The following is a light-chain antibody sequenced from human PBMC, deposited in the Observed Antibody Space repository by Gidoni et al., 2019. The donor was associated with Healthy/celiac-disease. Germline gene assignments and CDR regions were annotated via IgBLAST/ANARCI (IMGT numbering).Light chain of an antibody. J-gene: IGKJ4*01. CDR3: QQYDNLSLT. V-gene: IGKV1-33*01. CDR2: DAS. Sequence: DIPMNQSPSSLSASVGDRVTITCQASQDISNYLNWYQQKPGKAPKLLIYDASNLETGVPSRFSGSGSGTDFTFTISSLQPEDIATYYCQQYDNLSLTFXGXTKVXIK. CDR1: QDISNY.